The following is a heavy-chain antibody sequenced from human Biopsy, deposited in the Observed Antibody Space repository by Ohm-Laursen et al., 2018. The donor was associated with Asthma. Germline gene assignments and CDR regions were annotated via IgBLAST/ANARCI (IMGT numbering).Heavy chain of an antibody. D-gene: IGHD2-21*02. J-gene: IGHJ4*02. V-gene: IGHV4-59*01. CDR2: IYYSGST. Sequence: TLSLTCTVSGVSISSDYWSWIRPPPGKGLEWIGHIYYSGSTNYQPSLKSRVTTSVDTSKNQFSLKLRSVTAADAAVYYCARGISRVTGLFDHFDSWGQGTLFTVSS. CDR1: GVSISSDY. CDR3: ARGISRVTGLFDHFDS.